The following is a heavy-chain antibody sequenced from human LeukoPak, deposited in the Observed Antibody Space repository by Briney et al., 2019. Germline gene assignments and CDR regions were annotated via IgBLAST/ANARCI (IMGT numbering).Heavy chain of an antibody. Sequence: GASVKVSCKASGYTFTGYYMHWVRQAPGQGLEWMGWINPNSGGTNYAQKFQGRVTMTRDTSISTAYMELSRLRSDDTAVYYCARTGYYGSGPYYYYMDVWGKGTTVTVSS. CDR1: GYTFTGYY. CDR2: INPNSGGT. CDR3: ARTGYYGSGPYYYYMDV. D-gene: IGHD3-10*01. J-gene: IGHJ6*03. V-gene: IGHV1-2*02.